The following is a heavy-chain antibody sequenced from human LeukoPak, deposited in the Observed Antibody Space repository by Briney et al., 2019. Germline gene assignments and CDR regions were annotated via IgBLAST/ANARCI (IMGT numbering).Heavy chain of an antibody. D-gene: IGHD4-23*01. CDR3: AREGSTTVITFPFDY. CDR1: GGSISSSSYY. J-gene: IGHJ4*02. Sequence: SETLSLTCTVSGGSISSSSYYWGWIRQPPGKGLEWIGSIYYGGSTYYNPSLKSRVTISVDTSKNQFSLKLSSVTAADTAVYYCAREGSTTVITFPFDYWGQGTLVTVSS. V-gene: IGHV4-39*07. CDR2: IYYGGST.